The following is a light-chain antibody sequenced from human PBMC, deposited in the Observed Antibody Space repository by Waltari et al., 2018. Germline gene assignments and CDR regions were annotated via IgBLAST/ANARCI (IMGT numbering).Light chain of an antibody. CDR2: VAS. CDR1: QDIHSY. CDR3: QHRNSYPLN. J-gene: IGKJ4*01. Sequence: DIYLTQSPSFLSASVGAIVTITCRASQDIHSYLAWYQLRPGQAPRLIIEVASKLQSGVPSRFSGSGTGTDFTLTISGLQPEDCATYDCQHRNSYPLNFGGGTKVEIK. V-gene: IGKV1-9*01.